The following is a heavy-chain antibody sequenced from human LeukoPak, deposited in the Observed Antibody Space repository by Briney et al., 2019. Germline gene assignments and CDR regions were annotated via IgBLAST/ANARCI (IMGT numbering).Heavy chain of an antibody. CDR1: GGSFSGYY. CDR3: ARLDGSGSYYNVNPFDP. D-gene: IGHD3-10*01. Sequence: KTSETLSLTCAVYGGSFSGYYWSWIRQPPGKGLEWIGEINHSGSTNYNPSLKSRVTISVDTSKNQFSLKLSSVTAADTAVYYCARLDGSGSYYNVNPFDPWGQGTLVTVSS. J-gene: IGHJ5*02. CDR2: INHSGST. V-gene: IGHV4-34*01.